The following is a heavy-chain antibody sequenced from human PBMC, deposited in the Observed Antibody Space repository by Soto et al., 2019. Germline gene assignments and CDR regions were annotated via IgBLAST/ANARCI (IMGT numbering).Heavy chain of an antibody. Sequence: GGSLRLSCAASGFTFSSYGMHWVRQAPGKGLEWVAVIWYDGSNKYYADSVKGRFTISRDNSKNTLYLQMNSLRAEDTAVYYCARVGYYGSGSYNYYYMDVWGKGTTVTVSS. V-gene: IGHV3-33*01. CDR1: GFTFSSYG. CDR2: IWYDGSNK. J-gene: IGHJ6*03. D-gene: IGHD3-10*01. CDR3: ARVGYYGSGSYNYYYMDV.